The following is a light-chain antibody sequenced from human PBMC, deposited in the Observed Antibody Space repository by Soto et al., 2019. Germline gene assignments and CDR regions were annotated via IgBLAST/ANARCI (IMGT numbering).Light chain of an antibody. CDR2: DTS. V-gene: IGKV3-20*01. Sequence: EIVLTQSPGTLSLSVGERVTLSCRASQSVSSYLAWYQQTPGQAPRLLIYDTSNRATGTPDRFSGSGSGTDFTLTISRLEPEDFTVYYCQQYGSSLLTFGGGTTVEIK. CDR1: QSVSSY. J-gene: IGKJ4*01. CDR3: QQYGSSLLT.